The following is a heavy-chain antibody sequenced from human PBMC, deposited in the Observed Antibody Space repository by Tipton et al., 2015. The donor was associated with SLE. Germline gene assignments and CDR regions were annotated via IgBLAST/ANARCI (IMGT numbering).Heavy chain of an antibody. CDR2: INHSGST. CDR3: ARHVWNGIYYYGMDV. D-gene: IGHD1-1*01. Sequence: TLSLTCAVYGGSFSGYYWSWIRQPPGKGLEWIGEINHSGSTNYNPSLKSRVTISVDTSKNQFSLKLSSVTAADTAVYYCARHVWNGIYYYGMDVWGQGTTVTVSS. CDR1: GGSFSGYY. J-gene: IGHJ6*02. V-gene: IGHV4-34*01.